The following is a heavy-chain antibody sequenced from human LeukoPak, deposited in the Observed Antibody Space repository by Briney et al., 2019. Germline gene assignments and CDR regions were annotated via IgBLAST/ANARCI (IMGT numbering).Heavy chain of an antibody. Sequence: ASVKVSCKASGYTFTGYYMHWVRQAPGQGLEWMGWINPNSGGTNYAQKFQGWVTMTRDTSISTAYMELSRLRSDDTAVYYCARVEGGLQTYYFDYWGQGTLVTVSS. D-gene: IGHD4-11*01. CDR3: ARVEGGLQTYYFDY. CDR2: INPNSGGT. J-gene: IGHJ4*02. V-gene: IGHV1-2*04. CDR1: GYTFTGYY.